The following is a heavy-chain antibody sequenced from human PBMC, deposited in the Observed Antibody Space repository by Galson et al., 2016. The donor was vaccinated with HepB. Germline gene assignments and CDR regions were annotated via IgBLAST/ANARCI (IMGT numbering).Heavy chain of an antibody. V-gene: IGHV4-4*02. CDR2: IYHDGGT. CDR3: ARVTCGGGACQDVFAI. D-gene: IGHD2-21*02. J-gene: IGHJ3*02. Sequence: SETLSLTCAVSGGSISTDSWWHWVRQSPGQGLEWIGEIYHDGGTNYNPSLKSRLSMSVDKSKNQFSLNLSSVTAADAAVYYCARVTCGGGACQDVFAIWGQGIMVTVSS. CDR1: GGSISTDSW.